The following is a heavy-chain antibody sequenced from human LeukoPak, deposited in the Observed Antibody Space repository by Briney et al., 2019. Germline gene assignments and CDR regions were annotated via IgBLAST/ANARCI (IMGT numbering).Heavy chain of an antibody. CDR1: GFTFSSYA. Sequence: GGSLRLSCAASGFTFSSYAMSWVRQAPGKGLEWVSAISGSGGSTYYADSVKGRFTISRDNSKNTLYLQMNSLRAEDTAVYYCARRRSYCSSTNFKCPYFDYWGQGTLVTVSS. CDR2: ISGSGGST. J-gene: IGHJ4*02. V-gene: IGHV3-23*01. CDR3: ARRRSYCSSTNFKCPYFDY. D-gene: IGHD2-2*01.